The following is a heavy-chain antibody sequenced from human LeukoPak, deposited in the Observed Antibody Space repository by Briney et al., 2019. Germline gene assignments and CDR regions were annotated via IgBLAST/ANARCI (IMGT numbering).Heavy chain of an antibody. V-gene: IGHV4-39*07. CDR1: GGSISSSSYY. CDR2: IHYGGST. CDR3: ARARNSVGPLRYFDWFSEILWFDP. D-gene: IGHD3-9*01. Sequence: SETLSLTCTVSGGSISSSSYYWGWIRQPPGKGLEWIGSIHYGGSTYYTASLKSRVTISVDTSKNQFSLKLSSVTAADTAVYYCARARNSVGPLRYFDWFSEILWFDPWGQGTLVTVSS. J-gene: IGHJ5*02.